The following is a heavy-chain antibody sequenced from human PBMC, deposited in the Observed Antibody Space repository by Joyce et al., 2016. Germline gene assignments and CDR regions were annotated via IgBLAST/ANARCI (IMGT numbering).Heavy chain of an antibody. CDR1: GYTFTSYG. V-gene: IGHV1-18*01. CDR2: ISAKSGNT. Sequence: QVQLVQSGAEVKKPGASVKVSCKASGYTFTSYGIGWVRQAPGQVLEWMGWISAKSGNTKYVQKFQGRGTMTTDRSTRTAYMELRSLRADDTAVYYCAKDYTIDYGSGSDYWGQGTLVTVSS. J-gene: IGHJ4*02. CDR3: AKDYTIDYGSGSDY. D-gene: IGHD3-10*01.